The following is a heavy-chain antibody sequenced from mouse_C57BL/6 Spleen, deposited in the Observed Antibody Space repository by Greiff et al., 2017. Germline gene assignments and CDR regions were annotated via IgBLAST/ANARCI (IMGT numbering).Heavy chain of an antibody. Sequence: VQLQQSGPELVKPGASVKISCKASGYSFTGYYMNWVKQSPEKSLEWIGEINPSTGGTTYNQKFKAKATLTVDKSSSPAYIQLKSLTSEDSAVYYCARLGLGRAYWGQGTLVTVSA. CDR2: INPSTGGT. D-gene: IGHD4-1*01. V-gene: IGHV1-42*01. J-gene: IGHJ3*01. CDR3: ARLGLGRAY. CDR1: GYSFTGYY.